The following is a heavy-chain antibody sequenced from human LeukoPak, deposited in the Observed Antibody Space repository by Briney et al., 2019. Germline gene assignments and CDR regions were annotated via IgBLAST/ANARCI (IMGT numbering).Heavy chain of an antibody. CDR3: TRSSTEAD. V-gene: IGHV3-20*04. J-gene: IGHJ4*02. Sequence: GGALRLSCVASGFIFDDYGMSWVRQAPGKGLEWISGINRNGDSMAYADSVKGRFTISRDNAKNSLYLQMNSLRAEDTALYYFTRSSTEADWGQGTRVTVSS. CDR1: GFIFDDYG. D-gene: IGHD6-19*01. CDR2: INRNGDSM.